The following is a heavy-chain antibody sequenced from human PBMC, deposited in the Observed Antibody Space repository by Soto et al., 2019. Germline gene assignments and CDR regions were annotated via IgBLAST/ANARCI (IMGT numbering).Heavy chain of an antibody. J-gene: IGHJ4*02. CDR1: GFTFSSYG. CDR2: ISYDGSNK. CDR3: AKGPYDILTGSPTYYFDY. Sequence: GGSLRLSCAASGFTFSSYGMHWVRQAPGKGLEWVAVISYDGSNKYYADSVKGRFTISRDNSKNTLYLQMNSLRAEDTAVYYCAKGPYDILTGSPTYYFDYWGQGTLVTVSS. D-gene: IGHD3-9*01. V-gene: IGHV3-30*18.